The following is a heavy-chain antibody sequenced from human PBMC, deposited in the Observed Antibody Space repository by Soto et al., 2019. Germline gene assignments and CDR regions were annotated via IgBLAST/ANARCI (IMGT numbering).Heavy chain of an antibody. J-gene: IGHJ3*02. CDR3: ARDRSRDDYVWGSYRYDAFDI. Sequence: ASVKVSCKASGYTFTGYYMHWVRQAPGQGLEWMGWINPNSGGTNYAQKFQGWVTMTRDTPISTAYMELSRLRSDDTAVYYCARDRSRDDYVWGSYRYDAFDIWGQGTMVTVSS. CDR2: INPNSGGT. CDR1: GYTFTGYY. V-gene: IGHV1-2*04. D-gene: IGHD3-16*02.